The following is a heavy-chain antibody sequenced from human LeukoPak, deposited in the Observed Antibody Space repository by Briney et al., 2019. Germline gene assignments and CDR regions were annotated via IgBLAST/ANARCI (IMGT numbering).Heavy chain of an antibody. CDR3: ARFGYDSSGSDP. CDR1: GGSISSYY. CDR2: IYTSGST. V-gene: IGHV4-4*07. Sequence: SETLSLTCTVSGGSISSYYWSWIRQPAGKGLEWIGRIYTSGSTNYNPSLKSRVTMSVDTSKNQFCLKLSSVTAADPAVYYCARFGYDSSGSDPWGQGTLVTVSS. J-gene: IGHJ5*02. D-gene: IGHD3-22*01.